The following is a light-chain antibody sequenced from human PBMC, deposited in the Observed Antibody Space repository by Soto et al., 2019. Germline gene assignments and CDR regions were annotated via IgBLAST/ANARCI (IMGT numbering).Light chain of an antibody. CDR3: QQYGSSPLLT. CDR1: QSVASRN. Sequence: EIVLTQSPGTLSFSPGERATLSCRASQSVASRNLAWYQQKSGQAPRLLIYGASSRAIHTPDRFSGSGSGTDFTLTISGLEPEDFAVYYCQQYGSSPLLTFGGGTKVDIK. CDR2: GAS. J-gene: IGKJ4*01. V-gene: IGKV3-20*01.